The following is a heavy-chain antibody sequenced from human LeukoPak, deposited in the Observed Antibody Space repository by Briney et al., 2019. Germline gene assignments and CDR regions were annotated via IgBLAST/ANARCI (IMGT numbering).Heavy chain of an antibody. Sequence: SETLSLTCAVYGGSFSGYYWSWIRQPPGKGLEWIGEINHSGSTNYNPSLKRRVTISVDTSKNQFSLKLSSVTAADTAVYYCARSLRGYFQHWGQGTLVTVSS. J-gene: IGHJ1*01. CDR3: ARSLRGYFQH. CDR1: GGSFSGYY. CDR2: INHSGST. D-gene: IGHD2-15*01. V-gene: IGHV4-34*01.